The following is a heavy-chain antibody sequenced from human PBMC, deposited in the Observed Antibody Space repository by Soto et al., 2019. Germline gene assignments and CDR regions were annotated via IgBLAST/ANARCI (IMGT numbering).Heavy chain of an antibody. J-gene: IGHJ4*02. V-gene: IGHV3-74*01. Sequence: GSLRLSCAASVFVFNMYWMHWVRQVPGEGPEWVTRINDDGTRTDYADSAKGRFTISRDNAKDILYLQMNALRVDDTAVYYCIRGPRPSSVGTGAFWGQGTLVTVSS. CDR3: IRGPRPSSVGTGAF. D-gene: IGHD3-10*01. CDR2: INDDGTRT. CDR1: VFVFNMYW.